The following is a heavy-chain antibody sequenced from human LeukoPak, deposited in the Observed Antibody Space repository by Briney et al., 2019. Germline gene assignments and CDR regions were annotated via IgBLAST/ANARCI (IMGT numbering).Heavy chain of an antibody. Sequence: PGGSLRLSCAASGLTFSDYYMSWIRQAPGKGLEWVSYISSSGSTIYYADSVKGRFTISRDNAKNSLYLQMNSLRAEDTAVYYCARVAAEGYCRSTSCPKYNWFDPWGQGTLVTVSS. J-gene: IGHJ5*02. CDR1: GLTFSDYY. CDR3: ARVAAEGYCRSTSCPKYNWFDP. CDR2: ISSSGSTI. V-gene: IGHV3-11*04. D-gene: IGHD2-2*01.